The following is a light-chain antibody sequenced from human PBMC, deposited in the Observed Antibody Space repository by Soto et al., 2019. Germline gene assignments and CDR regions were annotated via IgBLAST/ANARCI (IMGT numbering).Light chain of an antibody. CDR2: DVS. J-gene: IGKJ5*01. Sequence: IVLTQSPATLSLSPGKRATLSCRASQNISNYLIWYQQKPGQAPRLLIYDVSNRATGIPARFSGSGSGADFTLTIRRLEPEDFAVYYCQQYGSSPPNTFGQGTRREIK. V-gene: IGKV3-20*01. CDR3: QQYGSSPPNT. CDR1: QNISNY.